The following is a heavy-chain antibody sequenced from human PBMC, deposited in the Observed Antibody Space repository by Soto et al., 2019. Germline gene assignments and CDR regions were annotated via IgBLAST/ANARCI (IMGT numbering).Heavy chain of an antibody. CDR1: GFSITTTSYY. Sequence: PXETLSLTCAVSGFSITTTSYYWGWIRQPPGKGLEWIGIVYFSGTTYYNPSLKSRVTISVDTSKNHFSLRLSSVTAADAAIYYCARHGSYWGQGTLVTVSS. V-gene: IGHV4-39*01. CDR2: VYFSGTT. J-gene: IGHJ4*02. CDR3: ARHGSY.